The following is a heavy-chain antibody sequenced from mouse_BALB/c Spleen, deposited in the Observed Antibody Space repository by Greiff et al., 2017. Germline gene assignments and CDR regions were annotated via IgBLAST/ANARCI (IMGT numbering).Heavy chain of an antibody. D-gene: IGHD2-4*01. CDR1: GFTFSDFY. Sequence: EVKLMESGGGLVQPGGSLRLSCATSGFTFSDFYMEWVRQTPGKRLEWIAASRNKANDYTTEYSASVKGRFIVSRDTSQSILYLQMNALRAEDTAIYYCTRLNYDDAMDYWGQGTSVTVSS. CDR3: TRLNYDDAMDY. V-gene: IGHV7-1*02. J-gene: IGHJ4*01. CDR2: SRNKANDYTT.